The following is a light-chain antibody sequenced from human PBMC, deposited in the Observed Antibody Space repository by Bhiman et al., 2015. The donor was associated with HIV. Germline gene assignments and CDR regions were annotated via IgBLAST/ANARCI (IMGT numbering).Light chain of an antibody. CDR2: GNN. J-gene: IGLJ2*01. CDR1: RSNIGAGYD. CDR3: VVWEDSLSVVV. Sequence: QSVLTQPPSVSGAPGQRVTISCTGSRSNIGAGYDVHWFQHLPGTAPKVLIYGNNNRPSGVPDRFSGSKSGTSASLAISGLRSEDEADYYCVVWEDSLSVVVFGGGTKLTVL. V-gene: IGLV1-40*01.